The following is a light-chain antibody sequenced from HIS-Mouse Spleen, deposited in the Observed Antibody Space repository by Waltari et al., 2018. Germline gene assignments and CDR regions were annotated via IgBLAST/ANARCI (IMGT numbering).Light chain of an antibody. Sequence: QSALTQPASVSGSPGPSTTIPRTGTSSDVGSYNLFSWYQQHPGKAPKLMIYEGSKRPSGVSNRFSGSKSGNTASLTISGLQAEDEADYYCCSYAGSSTYWVFGGGTKLTVL. CDR2: EGS. CDR3: CSYAGSSTYWV. J-gene: IGLJ3*02. CDR1: SSDVGSYNL. V-gene: IGLV2-23*01.